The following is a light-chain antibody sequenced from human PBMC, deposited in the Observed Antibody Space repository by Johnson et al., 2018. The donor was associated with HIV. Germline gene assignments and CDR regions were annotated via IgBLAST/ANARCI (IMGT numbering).Light chain of an antibody. CDR3: GTWDSSLSAGRYV. V-gene: IGLV1-51*01. CDR2: DNN. J-gene: IGLJ1*01. CDR1: SSNIGNNY. Sequence: QSVLTQPPSVSAAPGQKVTISCSGSSSNIGNNYVSWYQQLPGTAPKLLIYDNNKRPSGIPDRFSGSKSGTSATLGITGLQTVDEADYYCGTWDSSLSAGRYVFGTVTKVTVL.